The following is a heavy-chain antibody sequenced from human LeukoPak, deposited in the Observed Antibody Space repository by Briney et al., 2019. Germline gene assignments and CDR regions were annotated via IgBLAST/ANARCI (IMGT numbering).Heavy chain of an antibody. CDR1: GFTFSIYW. V-gene: IGHV3-7*01. Sequence: GGSVTLSCAASGFTFSIYWMSWVRQAPGKGLEWVANIKQDGSEKYYVDSVKGRFTISRDNAKNSLYLQMNSLRAEDTAVYYCASAYYDFWSGYYGYWGQGTLVTVSS. J-gene: IGHJ4*02. CDR3: ASAYYDFWSGYYGY. D-gene: IGHD3-3*01. CDR2: IKQDGSEK.